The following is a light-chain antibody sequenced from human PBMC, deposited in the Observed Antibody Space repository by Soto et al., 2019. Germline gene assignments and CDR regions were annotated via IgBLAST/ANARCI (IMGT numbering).Light chain of an antibody. J-gene: IGKJ5*01. CDR2: DAS. CDR1: QSIISS. Sequence: EIVLTQSPATLSLSPGERATLSCRASQSIISSLAWYQQKPGQAPRLLIYDASNRATGIPARFSGSGSGTDFTLTISSLEPEDFAVYYCQQRSNWLAITFGQGTRLEIK. V-gene: IGKV3-11*01. CDR3: QQRSNWLAIT.